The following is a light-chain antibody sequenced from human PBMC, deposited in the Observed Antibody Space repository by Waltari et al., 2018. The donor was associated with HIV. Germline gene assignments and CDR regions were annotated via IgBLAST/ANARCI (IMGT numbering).Light chain of an antibody. V-gene: IGKV2D-29*01. CDR3: MQSMKLPLT. Sequence: IVMTQTPLSLSVTPGQPASISCKSVESLLHSDGKTYLFWYLQKAGQPPQLLIFEVYTRFSGVPDRFSGSGSGTDFTLRISRVEAGDVGIYYCMQSMKLPLTFGQGTRLDIK. J-gene: IGKJ5*01. CDR1: ESLLHSDGKTY. CDR2: EVY.